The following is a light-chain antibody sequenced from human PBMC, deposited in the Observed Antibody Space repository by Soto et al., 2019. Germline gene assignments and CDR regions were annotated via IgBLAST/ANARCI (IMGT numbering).Light chain of an antibody. CDR3: CSYAGSSTVV. CDR2: DVS. Sequence: QSALTQPASVSGSPGQSITISCTGTRSDVGSHNLVSWYQQDPGKAPKLMIYDVSKRPSGVSNRFSGSKSGNTASLTISGLQAEDEADYYCCSYAGSSTVVFGGGTKVTV. CDR1: RSDVGSHNL. J-gene: IGLJ2*01. V-gene: IGLV2-23*02.